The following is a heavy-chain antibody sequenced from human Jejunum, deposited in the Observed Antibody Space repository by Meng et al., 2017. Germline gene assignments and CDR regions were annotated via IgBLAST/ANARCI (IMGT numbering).Heavy chain of an antibody. J-gene: IGHJ4*02. Sequence: QVQLVQSGSEVKKPGASVKVSCKASGYTFTGYDMHWVREAPGQGPEWMGRINTYSGVPNYAQKFQGRVTMTTDTSINTAYMELSGLSSDDTALYYCASNVDCTSTSCYAYWGQGTLVTVSS. V-gene: IGHV1-2*06. CDR3: ASNVDCTSTSCYAY. CDR2: INTYSGVP. CDR1: GYTFTGYD. D-gene: IGHD2-2*01.